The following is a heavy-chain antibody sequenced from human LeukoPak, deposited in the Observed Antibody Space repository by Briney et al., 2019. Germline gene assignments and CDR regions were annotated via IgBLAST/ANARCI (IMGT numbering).Heavy chain of an antibody. V-gene: IGHV4-34*01. CDR1: GGSFSGYY. Sequence: SETLSLTCAVYGGSFSGYYWSWIRQPPGKGLEWIGEINHSGSTNYNPSLKSRVTISVDTSKNQFSLKLSSVTAADTAVYYCARQGPLITHDYWGQGTLVTVSS. D-gene: IGHD3-22*01. CDR3: ARQGPLITHDY. J-gene: IGHJ4*02. CDR2: INHSGST.